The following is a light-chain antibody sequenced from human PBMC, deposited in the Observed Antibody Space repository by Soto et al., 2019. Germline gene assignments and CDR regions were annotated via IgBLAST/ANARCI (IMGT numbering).Light chain of an antibody. V-gene: IGLV1-40*01. CDR3: QSYDSSLSGSV. CDR2: GNS. CDR1: SSNIGAGYD. J-gene: IGLJ2*01. Sequence: QSVLTQPPSVSGAPGQRVTISCTGSSSNIGAGYDVHWYQQLPGTAPKLLFYGNSNRPSGVPDRFTGSKSGTSASLAITGLQAEEEADYYCQSYDSSLSGSVFGGGTKLTVL.